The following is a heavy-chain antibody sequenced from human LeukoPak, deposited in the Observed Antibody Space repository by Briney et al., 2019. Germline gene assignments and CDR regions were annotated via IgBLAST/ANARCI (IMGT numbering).Heavy chain of an antibody. Sequence: PSETLSLTCTVSGGSISSGDYSWSWIRQPPGKGLEWIGYIYYSGSTYYNPSLKSRVTISVDTSKNQFSLKLSSVTAADTAVYYCARGGHLDDFWSGYYFYWGQGTLVTVSS. CDR3: ARGGHLDDFWSGYYFY. V-gene: IGHV4-30-4*08. J-gene: IGHJ4*02. CDR2: IYYSGST. D-gene: IGHD3-3*01. CDR1: GGSISSGDYS.